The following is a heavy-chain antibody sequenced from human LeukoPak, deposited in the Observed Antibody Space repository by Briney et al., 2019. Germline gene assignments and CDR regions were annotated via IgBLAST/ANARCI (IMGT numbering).Heavy chain of an antibody. CDR1: GFTFSSHW. D-gene: IGHD4-17*01. CDR3: ARVSPNTVTTLQYFDY. CDR2: IKQDGTEI. V-gene: IGHV3-7*01. Sequence: PGGSLRLSCAASGFTFSSHWMSWVRQASGKGPEWVANIKQDGTEIYYVGSVKGRFTISRDNAKNSLYLQMNSLRAEDTAVYYCARVSPNTVTTLQYFDYWGQGTLVTVSS. J-gene: IGHJ4*02.